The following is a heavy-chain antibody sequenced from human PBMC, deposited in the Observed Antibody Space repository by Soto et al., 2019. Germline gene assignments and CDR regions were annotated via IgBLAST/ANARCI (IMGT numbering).Heavy chain of an antibody. V-gene: IGHV3-48*01. CDR1: GFTFSSYS. Sequence: EVQLVESGGGLVQPGGSLRLSCAASGFTFSSYSMYWVRQAPGKGLEWVSYISSSSSTIYYADSVKGRFTISRDNAKNSLYLQMNSLRAEDTAVYYCARDPAVTMVRGVSANYGMDVWGQGTTVTVSS. CDR3: ARDPAVTMVRGVSANYGMDV. J-gene: IGHJ6*02. CDR2: ISSSSSTI. D-gene: IGHD3-10*01.